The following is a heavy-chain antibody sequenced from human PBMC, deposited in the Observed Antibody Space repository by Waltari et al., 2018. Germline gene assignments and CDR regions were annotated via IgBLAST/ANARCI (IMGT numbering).Heavy chain of an antibody. V-gene: IGHV1-69*11. CDR3: AKDHAAMKYSSTFDY. CDR1: GGTFDKYD. D-gene: IGHD6-13*01. J-gene: IGHJ4*02. CDR2: VIPILGGG. Sequence: QVQLVQSGAEVKRPGSAVKVSCKYSGGTFDKYDISWVRQAPGQGLEWVGGVIPILGGGNYAQKFRGRVTITADESTDTAYMELSSLRSEDTAIYYCAKDHAAMKYSSTFDYWGQGTLDIVSS.